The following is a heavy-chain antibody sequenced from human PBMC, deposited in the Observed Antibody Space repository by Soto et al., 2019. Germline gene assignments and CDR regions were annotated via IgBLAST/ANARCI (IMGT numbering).Heavy chain of an antibody. Sequence: SETLSLTCAVSGCSISSSNWWSWVRQPPGKGLEWIGEIYHSGSTNYNPSLKSRVTISVDTSTSTAYMELSGLRSDDTAVYYCASGSLYGSGSYPVDYWGQGTLVTVSS. J-gene: IGHJ4*01. D-gene: IGHD3-10*01. V-gene: IGHV4-4*02. CDR3: ASGSLYGSGSYPVDY. CDR2: IYHSGST. CDR1: GCSISSSNW.